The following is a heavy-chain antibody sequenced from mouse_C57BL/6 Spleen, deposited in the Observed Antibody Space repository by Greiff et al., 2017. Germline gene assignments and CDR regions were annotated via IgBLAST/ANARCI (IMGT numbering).Heavy chain of an antibody. D-gene: IGHD2-3*01. V-gene: IGHV1-82*01. J-gene: IGHJ4*01. CDR2: IYPGDGDT. CDR1: GYAFSSSW. CDR3: ARDGKDYAMDY. Sequence: QVQLQQSGPELVKPGASVKISCKASGYAFSSSWMNWVQQRPGKGLEWIGRIYPGDGDTNYNGKFKGKATLTADKSSSTAYMQLSSLTSEDSAVYFCARDGKDYAMDYWGQGTSVTVSS.